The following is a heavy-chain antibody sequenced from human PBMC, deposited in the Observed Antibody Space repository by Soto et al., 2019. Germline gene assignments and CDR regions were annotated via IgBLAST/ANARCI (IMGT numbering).Heavy chain of an antibody. Sequence: ASVKVSCKASGYTFTGYYMHWVRQAPGQGLEWMGWINPNSGGTNYAQKFQGWVTMTRDTSISTAYMELSRLRSDDTAVYYCARDRAVAGMGYYYYGMDVWGQGTTVTVSS. CDR2: INPNSGGT. J-gene: IGHJ6*02. D-gene: IGHD6-19*01. CDR3: ARDRAVAGMGYYYYGMDV. CDR1: GYTFTGYY. V-gene: IGHV1-2*04.